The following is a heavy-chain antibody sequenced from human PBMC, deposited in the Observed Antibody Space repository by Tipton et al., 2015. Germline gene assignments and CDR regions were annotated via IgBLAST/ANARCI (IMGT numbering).Heavy chain of an antibody. CDR1: GFIFSDYA. D-gene: IGHD6-19*01. V-gene: IGHV3-48*02. J-gene: IGHJ5*02. CDR3: ARDLSRSGWAYNWFDP. Sequence: SLRLSCAASGFIFSDYAIHWVRQPPGKGLEWVSYISSSSSTIYYADSVKGRFTISRDNAKNSLYLQMNSLRDEDTAVYYCARDLSRSGWAYNWFDPWGQGTLVTVSS. CDR2: ISSSSSTI.